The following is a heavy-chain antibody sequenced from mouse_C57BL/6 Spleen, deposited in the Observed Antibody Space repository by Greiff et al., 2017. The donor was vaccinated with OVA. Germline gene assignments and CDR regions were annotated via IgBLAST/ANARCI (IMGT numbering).Heavy chain of an antibody. D-gene: IGHD2-12*01. CDR2: INPNNGGT. CDR3: ARVAGELRRGAYYAMDY. CDR1: GYTFTDYY. Sequence: VQLQQSGPELVKPGASVKISCKASGYTFTDYYMNWVKQSHGKSLEWIGDINPNNGGTSYNQKFKGKATLTVDKSSSTAYMELRSLTSEDSAVYYCARVAGELRRGAYYAMDYWGQGTSVTVSS. V-gene: IGHV1-26*01. J-gene: IGHJ4*01.